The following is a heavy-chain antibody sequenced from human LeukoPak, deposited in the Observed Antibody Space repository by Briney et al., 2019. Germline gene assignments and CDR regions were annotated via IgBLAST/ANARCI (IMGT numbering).Heavy chain of an antibody. V-gene: IGHV4-59*01. Sequence: SETLSLTCTVSGGSFSSYYWSWIRQTPGKGLQWIGYINYSGSTKYNPSLKSRVSISVDTSKNQFSLRLTSVTAADTAVCYCARCWDYWGQGTLVTVSS. CDR3: ARCWDY. J-gene: IGHJ4*02. CDR2: INYSGST. CDR1: GGSFSSYY.